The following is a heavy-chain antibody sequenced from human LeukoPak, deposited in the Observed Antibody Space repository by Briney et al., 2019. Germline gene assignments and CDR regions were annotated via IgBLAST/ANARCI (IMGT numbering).Heavy chain of an antibody. J-gene: IGHJ4*02. V-gene: IGHV4-61*02. Sequence: KPSRTLSLTCTVSGGSISSGSYYWSWIRQPAGKGLEWIGRIYTSGSTNYNPSLKSRVTISVDTSKNQFSLKLSSVTAADTAVYYCARVDLRYCSGGSCPFDYWGQGTLVTVSS. D-gene: IGHD2-15*01. CDR2: IYTSGST. CDR3: ARVDLRYCSGGSCPFDY. CDR1: GGSISSGSYY.